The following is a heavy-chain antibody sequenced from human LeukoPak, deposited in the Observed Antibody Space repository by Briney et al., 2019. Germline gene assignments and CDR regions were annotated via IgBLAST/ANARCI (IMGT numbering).Heavy chain of an antibody. CDR2: IHYTGST. CDR1: GGSISSYY. D-gene: IGHD3-10*01. CDR3: ARGGYYGSGNDFRFDP. J-gene: IGHJ5*02. Sequence: TSETLSLTCTVSGGSISSYYWGWIRQSPGKGLECIGYIHYTGSTNYNPSLKSRVTISVETSKNQFSLKLKSVTAADTAVYYCARGGYYGSGNDFRFDPWGQGTLVTVSS. V-gene: IGHV4-59*01.